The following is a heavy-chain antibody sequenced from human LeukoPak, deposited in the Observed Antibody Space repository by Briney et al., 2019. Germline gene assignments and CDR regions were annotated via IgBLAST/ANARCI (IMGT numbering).Heavy chain of an antibody. Sequence: PGGSLRLSCAASGFTFNNIGMHWVRQAPGKGLEFVSFIDFEGVDKYYADSVKGQFTISKDYSKATLYLQMNSLRPEDTAIYYCAKDLHGGYSSDYWGQGTLVTVSS. CDR2: IDFEGVDK. CDR1: GFTFNNIG. J-gene: IGHJ4*02. V-gene: IGHV3-30*02. CDR3: AKDLHGGYSSDY. D-gene: IGHD4-23*01.